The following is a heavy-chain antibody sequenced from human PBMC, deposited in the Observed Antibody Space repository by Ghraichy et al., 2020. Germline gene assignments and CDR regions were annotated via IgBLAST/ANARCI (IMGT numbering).Heavy chain of an antibody. CDR1: GFTFSSYD. CDR3: ARVSYDSSGSYYFDY. V-gene: IGHV3-13*01. CDR2: IGTAGDT. D-gene: IGHD3-22*01. Sequence: GGSLRLSCAASGFTFSSYDMHWVRQATGKGLEWVSAIGTAGDTYYPGSVKGRFTISRENAKNSLYLQMNSLRAGDTAVYYCARVSYDSSGSYYFDYWGQGTLVTVSS. J-gene: IGHJ4*02.